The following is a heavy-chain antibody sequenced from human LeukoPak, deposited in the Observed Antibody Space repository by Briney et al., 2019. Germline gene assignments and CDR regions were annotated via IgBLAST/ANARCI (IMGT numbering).Heavy chain of an antibody. Sequence: ASVKVSCKVSGGTFSSYAISWVRQAPGQGLEWMGRIIPILGIANYAQKFQGRVTITADKSTSTAYMELSSLRSEDTAVYYCASDKEVDSGYDTFDYWGQGTLVTVSS. CDR3: ASDKEVDSGYDTFDY. J-gene: IGHJ4*02. D-gene: IGHD5-12*01. V-gene: IGHV1-69*04. CDR1: GGTFSSYA. CDR2: IIPILGIA.